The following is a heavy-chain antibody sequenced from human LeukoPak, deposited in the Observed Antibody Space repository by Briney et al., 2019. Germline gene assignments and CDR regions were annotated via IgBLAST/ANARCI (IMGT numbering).Heavy chain of an antibody. CDR3: ARGYSYGHPRAFDI. CDR2: INHSGST. CDR1: GGSFSGYY. Sequence: SETLSLTCAVYGGSFSGYYWSWIRQPPGKGLEWIGEINHSGSTNYNPSLKSQVTISVDTSKNQFSLKLSSVTAADTAVYYCARGYSYGHPRAFDIWGQGTMVTVSS. V-gene: IGHV4-34*01. D-gene: IGHD5-18*01. J-gene: IGHJ3*02.